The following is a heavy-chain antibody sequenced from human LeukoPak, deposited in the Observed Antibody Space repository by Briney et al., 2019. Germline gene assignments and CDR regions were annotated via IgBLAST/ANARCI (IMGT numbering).Heavy chain of an antibody. J-gene: IGHJ4*02. CDR3: ARGIVVVTVFDY. Sequence: PVGSLRPSCTASGFTFSSYWKHWVRQAPGNGLVWVSRINSDGSSTSYADSVKGRFTISRDNAKNTLYLQMNSVRAEHTAVYYCARGIVVVTVFDYWGQVALVAVP. CDR2: INSDGSST. D-gene: IGHD3-22*01. V-gene: IGHV3-74*01. CDR1: GFTFSSYW.